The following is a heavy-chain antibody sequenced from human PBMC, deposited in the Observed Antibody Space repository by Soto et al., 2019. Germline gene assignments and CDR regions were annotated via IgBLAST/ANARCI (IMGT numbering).Heavy chain of an antibody. CDR1: GFTFSSYG. Sequence: EVQLVESGGGLVQPGGSLRLSCAASGFTFSSYGMSWVRQAPGKGLEWVANIKQEGSEKYYVDSVKGRFTISRDNAKNSLYLQMNSLRAEDTAVYYCARVLTGAFDYWGQGTLVTVSS. J-gene: IGHJ4*02. V-gene: IGHV3-7*01. CDR3: ARVLTGAFDY. D-gene: IGHD3-9*01. CDR2: IKQEGSEK.